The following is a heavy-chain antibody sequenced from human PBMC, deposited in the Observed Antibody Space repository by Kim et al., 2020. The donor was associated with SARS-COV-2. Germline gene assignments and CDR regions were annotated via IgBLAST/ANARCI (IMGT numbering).Heavy chain of an antibody. D-gene: IGHD1-7*01. V-gene: IGHV3-23*01. J-gene: IGHJ3*02. CDR3: TKGIGPNYPGSRAVDM. Sequence: SVKGRFTLSRDNSKNTLHLQMNNLRDEDTAIYYCTKGIGPNYPGSRAVDMWGQGTMVTVSS.